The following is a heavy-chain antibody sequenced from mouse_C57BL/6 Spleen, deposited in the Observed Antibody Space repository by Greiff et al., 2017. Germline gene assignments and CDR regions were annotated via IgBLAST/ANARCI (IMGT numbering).Heavy chain of an antibody. Sequence: VQLQQSGPELVKPGASVKISCKASGYAFSSSWMNWVKQRPGKGLEWIGRIYPGDGDTNYNGKFKGKATLTADKSSSTAYMQLSSLTSEDSAVYFCAREWVYAMDYWGQGTSVTVSS. V-gene: IGHV1-82*01. CDR2: IYPGDGDT. D-gene: IGHD1-3*01. CDR1: GYAFSSSW. J-gene: IGHJ4*01. CDR3: AREWVYAMDY.